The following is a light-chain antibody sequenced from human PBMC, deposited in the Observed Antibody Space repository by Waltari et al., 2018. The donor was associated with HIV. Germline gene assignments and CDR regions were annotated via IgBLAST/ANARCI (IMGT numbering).Light chain of an antibody. CDR1: RTILFSSNHKNY. CDR3: QQYYNIGST. J-gene: IGKJ4*01. CDR2: WAS. V-gene: IGKV4-1*01. Sequence: DIVMTQSLNSLSLSLGERAPITCWSTRTILFSSNHKNYLAWYQHKPGQSPKVLIYWASTRASGVPDRFSGSGSGTNFSLTISSLQTEDVALYYCQQYYNIGSTFGGGTKVEI.